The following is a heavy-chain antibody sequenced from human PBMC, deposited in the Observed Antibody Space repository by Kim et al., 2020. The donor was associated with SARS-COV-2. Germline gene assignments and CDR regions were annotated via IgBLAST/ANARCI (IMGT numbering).Heavy chain of an antibody. V-gene: IGHV4-39*01. D-gene: IGHD6-19*01. Sequence: HPTLKSRGTISVDTSKNQFSLKLSSVTAADTAVYYCARERYSSGCDYWGQGTLVTVSS. CDR3: ARERYSSGCDY. J-gene: IGHJ4*02.